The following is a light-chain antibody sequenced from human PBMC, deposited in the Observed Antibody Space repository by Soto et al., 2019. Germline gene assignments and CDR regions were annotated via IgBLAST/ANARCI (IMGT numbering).Light chain of an antibody. Sequence: IQLTQSPSSLSASVGDRVTFTCRASDDTSSYLVCYQQKPGAASKLLFYAASALHSGVPSRFSGRGSGTDFTRTISSLHPEDFAVYFCQQFKNYPITFGQGTRLEIK. CDR1: DDTSSY. J-gene: IGKJ5*01. V-gene: IGKV1-9*01. CDR2: AAS. CDR3: QQFKNYPIT.